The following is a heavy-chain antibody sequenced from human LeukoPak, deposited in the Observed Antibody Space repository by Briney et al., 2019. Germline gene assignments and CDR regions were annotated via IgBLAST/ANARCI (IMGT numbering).Heavy chain of an antibody. J-gene: IGHJ5*02. V-gene: IGHV1-46*01. D-gene: IGHD2-2*01. CDR2: INPSGGST. Sequence: GASVKVSCKASGYTFTSYGISWVRQAPGQGLEWMGIINPSGGSTSYAQKFQGRVTMTRDTSTSTVYMELSSLRSEDTAVYYCARASFCSSTSCQWYNWFDPWGQGTLVTVSS. CDR1: GYTFTSYG. CDR3: ARASFCSSTSCQWYNWFDP.